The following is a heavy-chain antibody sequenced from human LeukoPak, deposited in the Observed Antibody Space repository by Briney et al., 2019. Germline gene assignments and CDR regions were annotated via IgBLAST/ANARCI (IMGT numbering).Heavy chain of an antibody. Sequence: PSETLSLTCTVSGGSISSGGYYWSWIRQHPGKGLEWTGYIYYSGSTYYNPSLKSRVTISVDTSKNQFSLKLSSVTAADTAVYYCARGSYDAFDIWGQGTMVTVSS. CDR2: IYYSGST. CDR3: ARGSYDAFDI. V-gene: IGHV4-31*03. J-gene: IGHJ3*02. CDR1: GGSISSGGYY.